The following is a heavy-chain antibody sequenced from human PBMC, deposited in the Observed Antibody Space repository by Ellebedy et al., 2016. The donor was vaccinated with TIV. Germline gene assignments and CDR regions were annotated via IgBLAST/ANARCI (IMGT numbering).Heavy chain of an antibody. Sequence: AASVKVSCKASGYTFTGYYMHWVRQAPGQGLEWMGWINPNSGGTNYAQKLQGRVTMTTDTSTSTAYMELRSLRSDDTAVYYCARDGIAVAGEVDAFDIWGQGTMVTVSS. J-gene: IGHJ3*02. V-gene: IGHV1-2*02. CDR2: INPNSGGT. CDR1: GYTFTGYY. CDR3: ARDGIAVAGEVDAFDI. D-gene: IGHD6-19*01.